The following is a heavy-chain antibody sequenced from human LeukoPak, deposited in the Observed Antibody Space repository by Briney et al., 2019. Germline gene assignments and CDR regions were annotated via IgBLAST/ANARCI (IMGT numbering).Heavy chain of an antibody. V-gene: IGHV5-51*01. J-gene: IGHJ3*02. CDR3: ARPDYDSSGSLDDAFDI. CDR1: GYRFTTYW. Sequence: GESLKISCKGSGYRFTTYWIGWVRQMPGKGLEWMGIIYPGDSDTRYSPSFQGQVTISADKSISTAYLQRSSLKASDTAMYYCARPDYDSSGSLDDAFDIWGQGTMVTVSS. D-gene: IGHD3-22*01. CDR2: IYPGDSDT.